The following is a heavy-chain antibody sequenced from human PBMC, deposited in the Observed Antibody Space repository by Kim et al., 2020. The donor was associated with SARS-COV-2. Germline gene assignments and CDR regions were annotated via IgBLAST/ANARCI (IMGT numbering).Heavy chain of an antibody. CDR1: GGSISSGGYY. V-gene: IGHV4-31*03. Sequence: SETLSLTCTVSGGSISSGGYYWSWIRQHPGKGLEWIGYSYYSGSTYYNPSLKSRVTISVDSSKNQFSLKLSSVTAADTAVYYCARVEGITIFGVVIIGALDLWGQGTMVTVSS. D-gene: IGHD3-3*01. CDR3: ARVEGITIFGVVIIGALDL. CDR2: SYYSGST. J-gene: IGHJ3*01.